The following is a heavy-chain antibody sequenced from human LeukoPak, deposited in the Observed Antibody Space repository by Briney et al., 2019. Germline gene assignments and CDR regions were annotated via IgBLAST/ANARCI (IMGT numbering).Heavy chain of an antibody. CDR1: GDSISSGDYY. Sequence: SETLSPTCTVSGDSISSGDYYWSWIRQPAGKGLEWIGRISSSGSTNYNPSLKSRVTISVDTSKNQFSLKLSSVTAADTAVYYCAREKAAAGIHSYYYYYMDVWGKGTTVTVSS. CDR3: AREKAAAGIHSYYYYYMDV. D-gene: IGHD6-13*01. V-gene: IGHV4-61*02. CDR2: ISSSGST. J-gene: IGHJ6*03.